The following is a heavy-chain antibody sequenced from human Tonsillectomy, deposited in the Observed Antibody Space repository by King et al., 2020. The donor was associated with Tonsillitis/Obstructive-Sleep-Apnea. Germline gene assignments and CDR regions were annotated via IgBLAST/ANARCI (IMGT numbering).Heavy chain of an antibody. Sequence: VQLQESGPGLVKSSGTLSLTCAVSGASISSNDWWSWVRQPPGKGLEWIGEISRGGNTNYNPSLKSRVAISIDNSKNRFSLALTSVTAADTAVYYCTTNGAYCLDRWGQGTLVTVSS. CDR3: TTNGAYCLDR. CDR2: ISRGGNT. J-gene: IGHJ5*02. CDR1: GASISSNDW. D-gene: IGHD2-21*01. V-gene: IGHV4-4*02.